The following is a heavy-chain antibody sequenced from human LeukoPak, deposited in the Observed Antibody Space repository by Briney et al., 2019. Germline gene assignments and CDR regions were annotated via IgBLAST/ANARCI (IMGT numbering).Heavy chain of an antibody. CDR1: GGTFSSYA. CDR2: IIPIFGTA. V-gene: IGHV1-69*06. D-gene: IGHD3-10*01. J-gene: IGHJ5*02. CDR3: ARDLGITMVRGVSWFDP. Sequence: SVKVSCKASGGTFSSYAISWVRQAPGQGLEWMGGIIPIFGTANYAQKFQGRVTITADKSTSTAYMELSSLRSEDTAVYYCARDLGITMVRGVSWFDPWGQGTLVTVSS.